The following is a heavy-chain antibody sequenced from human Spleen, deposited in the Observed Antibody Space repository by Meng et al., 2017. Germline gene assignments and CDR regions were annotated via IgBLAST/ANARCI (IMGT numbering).Heavy chain of an antibody. J-gene: IGHJ4*02. D-gene: IGHD6-25*01. Sequence: QVQLQQWGAGLLKPSETLSLTCAVYGGSFSGYYWSWIRQPPGKGLEWIGEINHSGSTNYNPSLKSRVTISVDTSKNQFSLKLSSLTAADTAVYYCARGRFVQRLFDYWGQGTLVTVSS. CDR3: ARGRFVQRLFDY. V-gene: IGHV4-34*01. CDR2: INHSGST. CDR1: GGSFSGYY.